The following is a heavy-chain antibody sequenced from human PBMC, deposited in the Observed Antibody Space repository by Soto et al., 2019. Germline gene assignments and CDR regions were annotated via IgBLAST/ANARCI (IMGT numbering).Heavy chain of an antibody. CDR3: ARSIAARPSWFDP. V-gene: IGHV3-53*01. Sequence: SGGSLRLSCAASGFTVSSNYMSWVRQAPGKGLEWVSVIYSGGSTYYADSVKGRFTISRDNSKNTLYLQMNSLRAEDTAVYYCARSIAARPSWFDPWGQGTLVTVSS. J-gene: IGHJ5*02. CDR2: IYSGGST. D-gene: IGHD6-6*01. CDR1: GFTVSSNY.